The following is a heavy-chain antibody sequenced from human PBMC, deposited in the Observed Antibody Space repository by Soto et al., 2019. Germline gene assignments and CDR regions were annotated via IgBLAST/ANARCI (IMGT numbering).Heavy chain of an antibody. CDR2: INHSGST. J-gene: IGHJ6*02. CDR3: ARGRFRVVTATGLNLYYYYYGMDV. V-gene: IGHV4-34*01. Sequence: SETLSLTCAVYGGSFSGYYWIWIRQPPGKGLEWIGEINHSGSTNYNPSLKSRVTISVDTSKNQFSLKLSSVTAADTAVYYCARGRFRVVTATGLNLYYYYYGMDVWGQGTTVTVSS. CDR1: GGSFSGYY. D-gene: IGHD2-21*02.